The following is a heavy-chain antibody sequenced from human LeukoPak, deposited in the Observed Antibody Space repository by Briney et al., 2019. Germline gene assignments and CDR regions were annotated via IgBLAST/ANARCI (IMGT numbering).Heavy chain of an antibody. V-gene: IGHV3-23*01. CDR2: ISGSGGST. Sequence: GGSLRLSCAASGFTFSSYAMSWVRQAPGKGLEWVSAISGSGGSTYYADSVKGRFTISRDNSKNTLYLQMNSLRAEDTAVYYCARAAVSGDYYYYMDVWGKGTTVTVSS. J-gene: IGHJ6*03. CDR1: GFTFSSYA. D-gene: IGHD3-10*01. CDR3: ARAAVSGDYYYYMDV.